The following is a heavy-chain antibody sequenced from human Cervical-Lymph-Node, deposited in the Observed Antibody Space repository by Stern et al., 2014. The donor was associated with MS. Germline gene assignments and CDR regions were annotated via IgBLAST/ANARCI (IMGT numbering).Heavy chain of an antibody. J-gene: IGHJ4*02. CDR2: ISWNGDKI. D-gene: IGHD3-16*01. V-gene: IGHV3-9*01. Sequence: QLVESGGGLVQPGRSLRLSCAASGFSFDDYAIHWVRQVPGKGLEWVSGISWNGDKIGYADSVKGRFTISRDSAESSVYLEMNSLRADDTALYYCAKDMSYDGNGVWDQWGRGTLVTVSS. CDR1: GFSFDDYA. CDR3: AKDMSYDGNGVWDQ.